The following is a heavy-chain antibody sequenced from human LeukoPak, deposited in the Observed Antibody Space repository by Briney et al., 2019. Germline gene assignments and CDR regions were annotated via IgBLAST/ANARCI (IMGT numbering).Heavy chain of an antibody. Sequence: GGSLRLSCAASGFTFSSYSMNWVRQAPGKGLEWVSSISSSSSYIYYADSVKGRFTISRDNSKNTLYLQMNSLRAEDTAVYYCAKDREALLWFGELLAPFDYWGQGTLVTVSS. CDR1: GFTFSSYS. CDR3: AKDREALLWFGELLAPFDY. J-gene: IGHJ4*02. V-gene: IGHV3-21*01. CDR2: ISSSSSYI. D-gene: IGHD3-10*01.